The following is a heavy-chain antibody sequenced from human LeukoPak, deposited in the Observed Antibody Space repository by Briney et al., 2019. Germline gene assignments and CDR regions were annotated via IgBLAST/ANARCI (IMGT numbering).Heavy chain of an antibody. D-gene: IGHD3-10*01. J-gene: IGHJ3*02. CDR3: ARGGFVFDI. CDR2: ITTTDTNK. Sequence: GGSLRLSCAASGFTFSSYEMNWVRQGPGKGLEWISYITTTDTNKYYTDSVKGRFTISRDNAKKSLYLQMHSLRAEDTAVYYCARGGFVFDIWGQGTVVAVSS. V-gene: IGHV3-48*03. CDR1: GFTFSSYE.